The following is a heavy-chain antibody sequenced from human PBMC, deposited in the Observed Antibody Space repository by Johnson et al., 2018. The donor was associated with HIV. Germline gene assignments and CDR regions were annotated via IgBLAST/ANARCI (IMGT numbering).Heavy chain of an antibody. D-gene: IGHD3-10*01. V-gene: IGHV3-49*04. J-gene: IGHJ3*02. Sequence: VQLVESGGGLVQPGRSLRLSCTASRFTFGDYAMSWVRQAPGKGLEWVGFIRRKAYGGTTEYVASVKGRFTISRDDSKSIAYLQMNSLKTEDTALYYCAKLRYSGANALDIWGQGTMVTVSS. CDR3: AKLRYSGANALDI. CDR1: RFTFGDYA. CDR2: IRRKAYGGTT.